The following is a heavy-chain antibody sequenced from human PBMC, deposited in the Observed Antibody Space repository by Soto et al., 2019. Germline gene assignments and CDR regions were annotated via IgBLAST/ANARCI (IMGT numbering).Heavy chain of an antibody. CDR2: IRSKAYGGTT. CDR3: TRDGNYVYHNWLEP. CDR1: GFTFGDYT. Sequence: PGWSLRLSCTASGFTFGDYTMSLVRQAPGKGLEWVGFIRSKAYGGTTEYAASVKGRFTISRDDSKSIAYLQMNSLKTEDTAVYYCTRDGNYVYHNWLEPWGEGTLVTVSS. V-gene: IGHV3-49*04. D-gene: IGHD1-7*01. J-gene: IGHJ5*02.